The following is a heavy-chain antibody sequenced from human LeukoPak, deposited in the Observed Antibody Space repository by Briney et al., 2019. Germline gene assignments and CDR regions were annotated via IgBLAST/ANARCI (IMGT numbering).Heavy chain of an antibody. D-gene: IGHD1-7*01. CDR1: GFTFTTYN. V-gene: IGHV3-21*01. CDR3: VKDGNYAFDS. J-gene: IGHJ4*02. CDR2: ISDRSTYI. Sequence: PGGSLRLSCAASGFTFTTYNMNWVRQAPGKGLEWVSSISDRSTYIYYADSVKGRFTISRDNAKNSLYLQMNSLRAEDTAVYFCVKDGNYAFDSWGQGTLVTVSS.